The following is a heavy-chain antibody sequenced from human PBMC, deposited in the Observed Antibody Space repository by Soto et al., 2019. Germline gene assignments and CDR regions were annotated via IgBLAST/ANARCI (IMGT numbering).Heavy chain of an antibody. CDR2: IVPLFGKA. V-gene: IGHV1-69*13. CDR3: ARQFDYETSGYYYAY. J-gene: IGHJ4*02. Sequence: SVKVSCKAAGGTFNKNAIDWVRQVPGQGLQWMGGIVPLFGKANYAQKFQGRVTITADEATNTAYVELRSLRSEDTAVYYCARQFDYETSGYYYAYWGQGTLVTVSS. D-gene: IGHD3-22*01. CDR1: GGTFNKNA.